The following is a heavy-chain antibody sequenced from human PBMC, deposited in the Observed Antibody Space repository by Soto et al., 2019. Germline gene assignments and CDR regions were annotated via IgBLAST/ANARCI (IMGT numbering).Heavy chain of an antibody. J-gene: IGHJ6*02. CDR2: IWYDGSNK. V-gene: IGHV3-33*01. CDR1: GFTFSSYG. Sequence: QVQLVESGGGVVQPGRSLRLSCAASGFTFSSYGMHWVRQAPGKGLEWVAVIWYDGSNKYYADSVKGRFTISRDNSKNMLYLQMDSRRAADTAVYYCAIVRDCISTSCHQYYYGMDVWGQGTTVTVSS. CDR3: AIVRDCISTSCHQYYYGMDV. D-gene: IGHD2-2*01.